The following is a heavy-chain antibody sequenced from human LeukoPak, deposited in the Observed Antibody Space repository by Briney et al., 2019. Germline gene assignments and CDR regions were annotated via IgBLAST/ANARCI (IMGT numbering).Heavy chain of an antibody. CDR2: IYYSGST. J-gene: IGHJ6*02. D-gene: IGHD5-18*01. V-gene: IGHV4-59*01. Sequence: SETLSLTRTVSGGSISSYYWSWIRQPPGKGLEWIGYIYYSGSTNYNPSLKSRVTISVDTSKNQFSLKLSSVTAADTAVYYCARSEDTAMVYYYYGMDVWGQGTTVTVSS. CDR3: ARSEDTAMVYYYYGMDV. CDR1: GGSISSYY.